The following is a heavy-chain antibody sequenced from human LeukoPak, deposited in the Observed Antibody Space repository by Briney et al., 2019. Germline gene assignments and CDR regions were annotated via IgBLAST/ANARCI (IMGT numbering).Heavy chain of an antibody. D-gene: IGHD3-22*01. CDR2: ISSSSRVI. Sequence: GGSLRLSCAASGFSFSGYSMNWVRQAPGKGLEWVSYISSSSRVIYYADSVKGRFTISRDNAENSLYLQMNSLRGEDTAVYYCARDFDTSGYTFDYWGQGALVTVSS. CDR3: ARDFDTSGYTFDY. J-gene: IGHJ4*02. CDR1: GFSFSGYS. V-gene: IGHV3-48*01.